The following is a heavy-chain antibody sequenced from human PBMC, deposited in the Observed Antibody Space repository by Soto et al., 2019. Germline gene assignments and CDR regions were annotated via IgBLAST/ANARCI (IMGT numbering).Heavy chain of an antibody. J-gene: IGHJ4*02. CDR1: GFTFDDYT. V-gene: IGHV3-21*01. CDR2: ISSSSSYI. CDR3: ASHPRDSSGYWYYFDY. Sequence: LRLSCAASGFTFDDYTMHWVRQAPGKGLEWVSSISSSSSYIYYADSVKGRFTISRDNANNSLYLQMNCLRAEDTAVYYCASHPRDSSGYWYYFDYWGQGTLVTVSS. D-gene: IGHD3-22*01.